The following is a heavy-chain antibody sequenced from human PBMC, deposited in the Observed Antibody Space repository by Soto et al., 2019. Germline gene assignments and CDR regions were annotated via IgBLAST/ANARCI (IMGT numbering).Heavy chain of an antibody. D-gene: IGHD6-13*01. CDR1: GGSISSGGYS. J-gene: IGHJ4*02. CDR2: IYHSGST. V-gene: IGHV4-30-2*01. Sequence: SETLSLTCAFSGGSISSGGYSWSWIRQPPGKGLEWIEYIYHSGSTYYNPSLKSRVTISVDRSKNQFSLKLSSVTAADTAVYYCATEVLAAAGRARFDYWGQGTLVTVSS. CDR3: ATEVLAAAGRARFDY.